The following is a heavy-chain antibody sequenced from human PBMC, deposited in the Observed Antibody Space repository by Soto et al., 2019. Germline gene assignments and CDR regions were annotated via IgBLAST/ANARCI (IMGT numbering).Heavy chain of an antibody. CDR1: GGSISSGDYY. J-gene: IGHJ4*02. CDR2: IYYSGST. CDR3: ARALRRDGYNCDY. Sequence: SETLSLTCTVSGGSISSGDYYWSWIRQPPGKGLEWIGYIYYSGSTYYNPSLKSRVTISVDTSKNQFSLKLSSVTAADTAVYYCARALRRDGYNCDYWGQGTLVTVSS. V-gene: IGHV4-30-4*01. D-gene: IGHD5-12*01.